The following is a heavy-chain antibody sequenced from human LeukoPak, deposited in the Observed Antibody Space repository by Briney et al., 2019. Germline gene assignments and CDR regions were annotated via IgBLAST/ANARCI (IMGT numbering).Heavy chain of an antibody. V-gene: IGHV4-59*08. Sequence: SETLSLTCTVSGGSISSYYWSWIRQPPGKGLEWIGYIYYSGCTNYNPSLKSRVTILVEKSQNQFALKLSSVTAADTAVYYCARPQGYCSSTSCYHWFDPWGQGTLVPVSS. CDR1: GGSISSYY. CDR2: IYYSGCT. D-gene: IGHD2-2*01. J-gene: IGHJ5*02. CDR3: ARPQGYCSSTSCYHWFDP.